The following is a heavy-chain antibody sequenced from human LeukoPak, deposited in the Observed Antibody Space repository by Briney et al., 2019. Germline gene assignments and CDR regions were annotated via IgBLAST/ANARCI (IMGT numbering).Heavy chain of an antibody. V-gene: IGHV3-23*01. Sequence: PGGSLRLSCAASGFTFRNYAMSWVRQAPGKGLEWVSGINGADTTTLYADSVKGRFTISRDNSKNALSLQMNSLRAEDTAVYYCVRNQWVEQYWYFDLWGRDTLVTVSS. CDR3: VRNQWVEQYWYFDL. D-gene: IGHD1/OR15-1a*01. J-gene: IGHJ2*01. CDR1: GFTFRNYA. CDR2: INGADTTT.